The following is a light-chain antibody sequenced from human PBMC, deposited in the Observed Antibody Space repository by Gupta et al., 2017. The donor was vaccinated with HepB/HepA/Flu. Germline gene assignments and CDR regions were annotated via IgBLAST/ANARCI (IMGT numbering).Light chain of an antibody. Sequence: SALTQPASVSGSPGQSLTISCTGTSSDVGGYNYVSWYQQHPGKAPKLMLYDVSNRHSGGSNRCSGSKSGNTAALTISGLQAEDEADYYCSSYTSSSTIDVVFGGGTKLTVL. CDR3: SSYTSSSTIDVV. CDR2: DVS. V-gene: IGLV2-14*01. J-gene: IGLJ2*01. CDR1: SSDVGGYNY.